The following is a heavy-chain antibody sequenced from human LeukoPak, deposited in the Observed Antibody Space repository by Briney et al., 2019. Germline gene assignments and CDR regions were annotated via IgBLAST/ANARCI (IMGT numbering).Heavy chain of an antibody. CDR1: GGSISSYY. CDR3: ARGHPSFGGIAVAGSFDY. Sequence: SETLSLTCTVSGGSISSYYWSWIRQPPGKGLEWIGYIYYSGSTNHNPSLKSRVAISVDTSKNQFSLKLSSVTAADTAVYYCARGHPSFGGIAVAGSFDYWGQGTLVTVSS. D-gene: IGHD6-19*01. J-gene: IGHJ4*02. V-gene: IGHV4-59*01. CDR2: IYYSGST.